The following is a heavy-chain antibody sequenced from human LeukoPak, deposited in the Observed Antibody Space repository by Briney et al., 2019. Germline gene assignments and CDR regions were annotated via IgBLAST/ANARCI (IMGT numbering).Heavy chain of an antibody. J-gene: IGHJ4*02. CDR3: ARDNRGSLDH. V-gene: IGHV3-74*01. Sequence: PGGSLRLSCAASGFTFSSYWMHWVRHVPGKGLVWVSRINSDGSNTNYADSVKGRFTISRDNAKNTLFLQMNSLRAEDTAVFYCARDNRGSLDHWGQGTLVTVSS. D-gene: IGHD3-16*01. CDR1: GFTFSSYW. CDR2: INSDGSNT.